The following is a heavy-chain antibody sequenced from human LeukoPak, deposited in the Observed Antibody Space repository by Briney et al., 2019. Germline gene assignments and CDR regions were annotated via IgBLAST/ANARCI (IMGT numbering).Heavy chain of an antibody. CDR2: VYHSGST. V-gene: IGHV4-38-2*02. D-gene: IGHD5-18*01. CDR1: GYSIMTTFY. Sequence: PSETLSLTCTVSGYSIMTTFYWGWIRQSPTKGLEWIGNVYHSGSTYSNPSLRSRVTISVDTSKNQSSLKLSSVTAADTAVYYCARLRGYSYPFDYWGQGTLVTVSS. J-gene: IGHJ4*02. CDR3: ARLRGYSYPFDY.